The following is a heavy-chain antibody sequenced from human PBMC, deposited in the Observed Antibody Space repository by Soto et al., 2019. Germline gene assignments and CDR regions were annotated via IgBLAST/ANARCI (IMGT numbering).Heavy chain of an antibody. CDR3: ARDSAVVVPAALHDP. CDR2: IIPMFGTT. CDR1: GGIFNNYA. V-gene: IGHV1-69*13. D-gene: IGHD2-2*01. Sequence: SSVKVSCKASGGIFNNYAISWVRQAPGQGLEWMGGIIPMFGTTNYAQKFQGRVTITADESTSTAYMELRSLRSDDTAVYYCARDSAVVVPAALHDPWGQGTLVTVSS. J-gene: IGHJ5*02.